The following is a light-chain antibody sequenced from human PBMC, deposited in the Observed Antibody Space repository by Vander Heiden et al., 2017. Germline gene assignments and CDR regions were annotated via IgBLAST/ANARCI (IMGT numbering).Light chain of an antibody. Sequence: DIQMTQSPSTLSASVGDRVTITCRASQTITTWLAWYQQKPGKAPKLLIYKASNLESGVPSRFSGSGSGTEFTHTISSLQPDDFATYYCQQYNSFWTFGQGTKVDIK. V-gene: IGKV1-5*03. CDR3: QQYNSFWT. J-gene: IGKJ1*01. CDR1: QTITTW. CDR2: KAS.